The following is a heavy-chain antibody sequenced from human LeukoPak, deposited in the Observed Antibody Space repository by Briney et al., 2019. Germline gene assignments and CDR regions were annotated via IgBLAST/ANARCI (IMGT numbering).Heavy chain of an antibody. Sequence: SETLSLTCTVSGGSINNYYWSLIRQAPGKGLEWIGYIYNSGTTNYNPSLRSRVTVSMDASKNQFSLKLISVTAADTAVYYCARDVPYTYGFQYWGQGTLVTVSS. CDR1: GGSINNYY. CDR2: IYNSGTT. CDR3: ARDVPYTYGFQY. J-gene: IGHJ4*02. V-gene: IGHV4-59*01. D-gene: IGHD5-18*01.